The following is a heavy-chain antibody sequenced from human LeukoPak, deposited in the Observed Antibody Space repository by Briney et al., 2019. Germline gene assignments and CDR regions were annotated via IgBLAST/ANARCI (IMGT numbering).Heavy chain of an antibody. V-gene: IGHV4-59*08. Sequence: SETLSLTCTVSGGSMSPYHWGWIRQPPGKGLEWTGYIYYSGSTNYNPSLKSRVSISVDTSKNQFSLKLSSVTAADTAIYYCARAVSGRFDYWGQGTLVTVSS. D-gene: IGHD6-19*01. J-gene: IGHJ4*02. CDR3: ARAVSGRFDY. CDR2: IYYSGST. CDR1: GGSMSPYH.